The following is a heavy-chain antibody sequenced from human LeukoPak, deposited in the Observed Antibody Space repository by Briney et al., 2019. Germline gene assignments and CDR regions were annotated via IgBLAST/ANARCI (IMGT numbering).Heavy chain of an antibody. V-gene: IGHV1-24*01. J-gene: IGHJ4*02. CDR1: GSSLTELS. CDR2: FDVIDAKT. Sequence: GASVKVSCTVSGSSLTELSLYWLRQAPGKGLGWMGGFDVIDAKTFYAQKFQGRVTMTEDSSTDTAYMKLSSLRADDTAFYYCAAGRACSLLDYWGQGTLVTVSS. D-gene: IGHD6-13*01. CDR3: AAGRACSLLDY.